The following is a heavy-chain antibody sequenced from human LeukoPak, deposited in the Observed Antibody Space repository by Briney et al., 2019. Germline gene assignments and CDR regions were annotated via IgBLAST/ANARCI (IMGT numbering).Heavy chain of an antibody. D-gene: IGHD6-19*01. V-gene: IGHV3-30*02. J-gene: IGHJ4*02. CDR3: AKEGSGWTRGRFYFDY. Sequence: PGGSLRLSCAASGFTFSSYGMHWVRQAPGKGLEWVAFIRYDGSNKYYADSVKGRFTVSRDNSKNTLYLQMNSLRAEDTAVYYCAKEGSGWTRGRFYFDYWGQGTLVTVSS. CDR1: GFTFSSYG. CDR2: IRYDGSNK.